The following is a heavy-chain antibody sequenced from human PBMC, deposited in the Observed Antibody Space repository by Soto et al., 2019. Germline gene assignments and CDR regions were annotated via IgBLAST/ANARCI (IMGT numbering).Heavy chain of an antibody. V-gene: IGHV3-23*01. CDR2: ISGSGDST. J-gene: IGHJ4*02. D-gene: IGHD6-19*01. Sequence: EVQLLESGGGLVQPGGSLRLSCAASGFTFSSYAMRWVRQAPVKGLEWVSAISGSGDSTYYADSVKGRFTISRDNSRNTLYLQMNSLRAEDTAVYYCARRGSGGYYDYWGQGNGVTVSS. CDR1: GFTFSSYA. CDR3: ARRGSGGYYDY.